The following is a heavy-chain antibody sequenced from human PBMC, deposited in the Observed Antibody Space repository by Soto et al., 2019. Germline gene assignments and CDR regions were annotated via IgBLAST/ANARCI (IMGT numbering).Heavy chain of an antibody. CDR1: GGSITSYY. CDR2: TYITGDS. D-gene: IGHD3-3*01. Sequence: ETLSLTCTVSGGSITSYYWSWIRQPAGKGLERIGRTYITGDSNYSPSLKSRVTMSLDTSKNQFSLKLSSVTAADTAVYYCARDMRVFGGMDVWGRGTTVTVSS. J-gene: IGHJ6*02. CDR3: ARDMRVFGGMDV. V-gene: IGHV4-4*07.